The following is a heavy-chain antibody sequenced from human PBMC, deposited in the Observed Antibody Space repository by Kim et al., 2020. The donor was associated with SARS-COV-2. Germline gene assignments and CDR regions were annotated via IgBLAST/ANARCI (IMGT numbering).Heavy chain of an antibody. V-gene: IGHV4-34*01. Sequence: SETLSLTCAVYGGSFSGYYWSWIRQPPGKGLEWIVEINHSGSTNYNPSLKSRVTISVDTSKNQFSLKLSSVTAADTAVYYCARGGYDFWSGSVRAFDIWGQGTMVSVSS. CDR1: GGSFSGYY. CDR2: INHSGST. CDR3: ARGGYDFWSGSVRAFDI. J-gene: IGHJ3*02. D-gene: IGHD3-3*01.